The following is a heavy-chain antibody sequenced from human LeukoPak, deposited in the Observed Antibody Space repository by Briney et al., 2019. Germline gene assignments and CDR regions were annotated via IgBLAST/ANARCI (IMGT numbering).Heavy chain of an antibody. CDR1: GGSISSYY. J-gene: IGHJ5*02. CDR3: AREGDYDSSGYYYRWFDP. D-gene: IGHD3-22*01. CDR2: IYYSGST. Sequence: SETLSLTCTVSGGSISSYYWSWIRQPPGKGLEWIGYIYYSGSTNYNPSLKSRVTISVDTSKNQFSLKLISVTAADTAVYYCAREGDYDSSGYYYRWFDPWGQGTLVTVSS. V-gene: IGHV4-59*01.